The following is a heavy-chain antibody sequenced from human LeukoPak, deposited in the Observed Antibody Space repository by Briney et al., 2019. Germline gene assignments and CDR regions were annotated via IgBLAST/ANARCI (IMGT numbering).Heavy chain of an antibody. CDR1: GFTFSAYA. D-gene: IGHD6-19*01. V-gene: IGHV3-23*01. CDR3: AREYSSGWSTLAYYDGMDV. CDR2: IGSDNKP. J-gene: IGHJ6*02. Sequence: GGSLRLSCEASGFTFSAYAMTWVRQAPGKGLEWVSSIGSDNKPHYSESVKGRFAISRDNSKSMLFLQLNSLRAEDTALYYCAREYSSGWSTLAYYDGMDVWGQGTTVTVSS.